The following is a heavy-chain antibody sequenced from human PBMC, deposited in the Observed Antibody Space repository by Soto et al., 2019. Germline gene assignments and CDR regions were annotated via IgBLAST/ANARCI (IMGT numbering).Heavy chain of an antibody. CDR2: ISYDGSNK. CDR1: GFTFSGYG. D-gene: IGHD6-13*01. J-gene: IGHJ6*03. V-gene: IGHV3-30*18. Sequence: GGSLRLSCAASGFTFSGYGMHWVRQVPGKGLEWVAVISYDGSNKYYADSVKGRFTISRDNSKNTLYLQMNSRRAEDTAVYYCAKDGGSWYRDYYYYMHVWGKGTTVTVSS. CDR3: AKDGGSWYRDYYYYMHV.